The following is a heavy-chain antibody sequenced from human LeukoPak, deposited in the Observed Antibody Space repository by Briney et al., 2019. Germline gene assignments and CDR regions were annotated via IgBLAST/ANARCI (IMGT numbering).Heavy chain of an antibody. CDR3: ARPGSPYDP. J-gene: IGHJ5*02. CDR2: IYYTGTT. Sequence: PSETLSLTCTVTGDSITSTSYNWGWIRQPPGKGLEWIGSIYYTGTTYYNPSLRSRLSMSVDTSKTQFFLRLKSVTAADTAIYYCARPGSPYDPWGQGILVTVSS. D-gene: IGHD2-15*01. V-gene: IGHV4-39*01. CDR1: GDSITSTSYN.